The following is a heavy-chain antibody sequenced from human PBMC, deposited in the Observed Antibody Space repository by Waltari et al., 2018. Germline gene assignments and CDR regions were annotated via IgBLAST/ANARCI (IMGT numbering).Heavy chain of an antibody. CDR2: IIPIFGTA. CDR3: ARVINGVQTSGLNYYFDY. CDR1: GDTFSSYA. V-gene: IGHV1-69*05. J-gene: IGHJ4*02. D-gene: IGHD2-8*01. Sequence: QVQLVQSGAEVKKPGSSVKVSCKASGDTFSSYAISWVRQAPGQGLEWMGGIIPIFGTANYAQKFQGRVTITTDESTSTAYMELSSLRSEDTAVYYCARVINGVQTSGLNYYFDYWGQGTLVTVSS.